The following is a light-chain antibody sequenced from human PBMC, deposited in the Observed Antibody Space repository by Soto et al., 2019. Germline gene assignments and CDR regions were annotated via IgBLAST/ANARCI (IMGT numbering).Light chain of an antibody. CDR1: QGIAPS. Sequence: DIQLTQSPSFLSASVGDRVTITCRASQGIAPSLAWYQQKPGKAPKLLIYAASTLQSGVPSRFSGSGSGAEFPLAISSLQPEDFAIYYCQQLKSYPLTFGGGTKVEIK. J-gene: IGKJ4*01. V-gene: IGKV1-9*01. CDR2: AAS. CDR3: QQLKSYPLT.